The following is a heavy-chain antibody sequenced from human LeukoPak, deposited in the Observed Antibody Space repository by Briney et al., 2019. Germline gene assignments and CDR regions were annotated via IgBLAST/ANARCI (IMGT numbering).Heavy chain of an antibody. Sequence: GGSLRLSCTVSGFTVSSNSMSWVRQAPGKGLEWVSFIYSDNTHYSDSVKGRFTISRDNSKNTLYLQMNSLRAEDTAVYYCARGDPAYCGGDCYAFDIWGQGTMVTVSS. J-gene: IGHJ3*02. CDR1: GFTVSSNS. CDR3: ARGDPAYCGGDCYAFDI. CDR2: IYSDNT. V-gene: IGHV3-53*01. D-gene: IGHD2-21*02.